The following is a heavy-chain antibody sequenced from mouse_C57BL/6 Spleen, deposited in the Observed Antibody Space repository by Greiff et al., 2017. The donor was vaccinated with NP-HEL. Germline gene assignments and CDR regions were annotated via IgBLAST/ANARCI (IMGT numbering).Heavy chain of an antibody. V-gene: IGHV2-9-1*01. Sequence: VQLMESGPGLVAPSQSLSITCTVSGFSLTSYAISWVRQPPGKGLEWLGVIWTGGGTNYNSALKSRLSISKDNSKSQVFLKMNSLQTDDTARYYCASHYYGSSYWYFDYWGQGTTLTVSS. J-gene: IGHJ2*01. D-gene: IGHD1-1*01. CDR1: GFSLTSYA. CDR3: ASHYYGSSYWYFDY. CDR2: IWTGGGT.